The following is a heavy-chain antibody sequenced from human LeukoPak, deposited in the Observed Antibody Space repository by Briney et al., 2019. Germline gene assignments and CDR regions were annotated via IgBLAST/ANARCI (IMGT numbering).Heavy chain of an antibody. J-gene: IGHJ3*02. Sequence: PGGSLRLSCAASGFTFDDYGMSWVRQAPGKGLEWVSGINWNGGSTGYADSVKGRFTISRDNAKNSLYLQMNSLRAEDTAVYYCARGGSYLSAFDIWGRGTMVTVSS. CDR1: GFTFDDYG. D-gene: IGHD1-26*01. CDR2: INWNGGST. CDR3: ARGGSYLSAFDI. V-gene: IGHV3-20*04.